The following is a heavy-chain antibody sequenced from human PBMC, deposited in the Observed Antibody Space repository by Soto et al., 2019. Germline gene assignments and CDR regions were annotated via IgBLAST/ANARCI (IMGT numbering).Heavy chain of an antibody. J-gene: IGHJ2*01. Sequence: EVQLLESGGGLVQPGGSLRLSCAASGFTFSSYAMSWVRQAPGKGLEWVSAISGSGGSTYYADSVKGRFTISRDNSKNTLYLQMNTLRVEDTAVYYCAKVIIGPSGWYFDHWGRGTLVTVSS. D-gene: IGHD3-10*01. CDR3: AKVIIGPSGWYFDH. CDR1: GFTFSSYA. V-gene: IGHV3-23*01. CDR2: ISGSGGST.